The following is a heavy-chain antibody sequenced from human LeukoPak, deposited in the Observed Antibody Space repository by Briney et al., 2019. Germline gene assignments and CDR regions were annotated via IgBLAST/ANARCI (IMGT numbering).Heavy chain of an antibody. CDR1: GGSFSVYY. J-gene: IGHJ4*02. CDR3: ARRPRRQYYDYVWGSYRRIPCDD. D-gene: IGHD3-16*02. V-gene: IGHV4-34*12. Sequence: SETLSLTCAVCGGSFSVYYWSWIRQPPGKGLEWVGEIIHSVSTNYNPSLKSRVTIAVATSKNESSLQLSSVTAADTAVYDCARRPRRQYYDYVWGSYRRIPCDDWGQGTLVTVSS. CDR2: IIHSVST.